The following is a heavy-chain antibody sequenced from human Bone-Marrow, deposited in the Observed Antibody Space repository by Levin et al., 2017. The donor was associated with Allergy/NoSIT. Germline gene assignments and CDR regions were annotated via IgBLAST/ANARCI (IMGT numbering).Heavy chain of an antibody. V-gene: IGHV1-8*01. Sequence: ASVKVSCKTSGYTFSNYDITWVRQAAGQGLEWMGWMNPNSGNTGYAQNFRGRVSMTSDYSTTTAYMELTGLESEDTAVYYCARAIRYQLLMEYWGQGTLVTVSS. CDR2: MNPNSGNT. CDR1: GYTFSNYD. J-gene: IGHJ4*02. CDR3: ARAIRYQLLMEY. D-gene: IGHD2-2*01.